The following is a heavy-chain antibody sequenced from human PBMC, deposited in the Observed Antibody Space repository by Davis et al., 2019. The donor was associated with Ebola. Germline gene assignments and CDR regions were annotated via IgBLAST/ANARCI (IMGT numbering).Heavy chain of an antibody. J-gene: IGHJ4*02. D-gene: IGHD5-18*01. CDR3: ARARRGYSYGPLDY. V-gene: IGHV4-59*01. CDR1: GGSISSYY. CDR2: VSDTGST. Sequence: SETLSLTCTVSGGSISSYYWSWIRQPPGKGLEWIAFVSDTGSTNYNPSLKSRVTISVDTSKNQFSLSLQSATAADTAVYYCARARRGYSYGPLDYWGQGTLVTVSS.